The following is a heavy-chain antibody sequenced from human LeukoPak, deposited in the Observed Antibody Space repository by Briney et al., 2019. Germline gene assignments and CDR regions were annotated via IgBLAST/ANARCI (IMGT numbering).Heavy chain of an antibody. CDR3: ARGGTFARVFDY. V-gene: IGHV3-48*01. D-gene: IGHD1-26*01. CDR1: GFTFSDYE. J-gene: IGHJ4*02. CDR2: ISISGTTI. Sequence: GGSLRLSCAASGFTFSDYEMNWVRQAPGKGLEWLSHISISGTTIHYADSVKGRFTISRDNAKNSLSLQMNGLRADDAAVYFCARGGTFARVFDYWGQGTLVTVSS.